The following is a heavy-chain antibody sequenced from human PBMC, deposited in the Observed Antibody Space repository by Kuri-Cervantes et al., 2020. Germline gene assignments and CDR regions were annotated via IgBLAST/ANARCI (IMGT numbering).Heavy chain of an antibody. V-gene: IGHV4-4*02. CDR1: GGSISSSNW. D-gene: IGHD2-2*01. CDR2: IYHSGST. CDR3: ARVHQPYYYYMDV. J-gene: IGHJ6*03. Sequence: SCAVSGGSISSSNWWSWVRQPPGKGLEWIGEIYHSGSTNYNPSLKSRVTISVDKSKNQFPLKLSSVAAADTAVYYCARVHQPYYYYMDVWGKGTTVTVSS.